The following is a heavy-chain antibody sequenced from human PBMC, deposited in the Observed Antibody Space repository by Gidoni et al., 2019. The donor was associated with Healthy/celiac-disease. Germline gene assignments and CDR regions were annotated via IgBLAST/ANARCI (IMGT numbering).Heavy chain of an antibody. CDR2: INHSGST. V-gene: IGHV4-34*01. D-gene: IGHD3-10*01. CDR1: GGSFSGYY. J-gene: IGHJ6*02. Sequence: QVQLQQWGAGLLKPSETLSLTCAVYGGSFSGYYWSWIRQPPGKGLEWIGEINHSGSTNYNPSLKSRVTISVDTSKNQFSLKLSSVTAADTAVYYCAREREYYYGSGSYYNRDYYYGMDVWGQGTTVTVSS. CDR3: AREREYYYGSGSYYNRDYYYGMDV.